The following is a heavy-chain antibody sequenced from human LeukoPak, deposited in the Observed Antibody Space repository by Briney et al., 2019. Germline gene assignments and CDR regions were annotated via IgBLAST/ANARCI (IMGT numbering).Heavy chain of an antibody. V-gene: IGHV1-69*05. CDR1: GGTFSSYA. CDR3: ARTYYGSGSYLY. J-gene: IGHJ4*02. CDR2: IIPIFGTA. Sequence: SVKVSCKASGGTFSSYAISWVRQAPGQGLEWMGGIIPIFGTANYAQKFQGRVTITTDESTSTACMELSSLRSEDTAVYYCARTYYGSGSYLYWGQGTLVTVSS. D-gene: IGHD3-10*01.